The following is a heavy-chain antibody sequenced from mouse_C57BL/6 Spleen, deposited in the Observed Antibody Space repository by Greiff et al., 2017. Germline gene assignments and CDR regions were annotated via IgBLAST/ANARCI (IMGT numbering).Heavy chain of an antibody. Sequence: QVQLQQSGAELVRPGTSVKVSCKASGYAFTNYLIEWVKQRPGQGLEWIGVINPGSGGTNYNEKFKGKATLTADKSSSTAYMQLSSLTSEDSAVYVCARGGYYGSSYFDYWGQGTTLTVSS. J-gene: IGHJ2*01. CDR3: ARGGYYGSSYFDY. CDR1: GYAFTNYL. V-gene: IGHV1-54*01. CDR2: INPGSGGT. D-gene: IGHD1-1*01.